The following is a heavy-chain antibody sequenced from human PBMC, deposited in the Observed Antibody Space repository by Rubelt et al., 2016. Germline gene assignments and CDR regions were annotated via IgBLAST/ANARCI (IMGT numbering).Heavy chain of an antibody. Sequence: QVQLQQWGAGLLKPSETLSLSCAVYGGSFRDYYWSWIRQSPGKGLEWIGEINHSGSTNVNPSLKSRVTISVDTSKSQFCRKMSAVTAADAALYSCARANNGYDYPWGQGTLVTVS. CDR3: ARANNGYDYP. CDR1: GGSFRDYY. J-gene: IGHJ5*02. D-gene: IGHD5-12*01. V-gene: IGHV4-34*01. CDR2: INHSGST.